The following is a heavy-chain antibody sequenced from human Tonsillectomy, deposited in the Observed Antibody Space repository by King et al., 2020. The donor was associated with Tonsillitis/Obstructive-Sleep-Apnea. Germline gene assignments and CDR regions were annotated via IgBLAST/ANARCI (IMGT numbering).Heavy chain of an antibody. CDR3: ARQDSSGYPYYFDY. J-gene: IGHJ4*02. Sequence: QLQESGPGLVKPSETLSLTCTVSGGSISSSSYYWGWIRQPPGKGLEWIGNVYYSGSTYYNPSLKSRVTIAVDTSKNQFSLKLSSVTAADTAVFYCARQDSSGYPYYFDYWGQGTLVTVSS. D-gene: IGHD3-22*01. V-gene: IGHV4-39*01. CDR2: VYYSGST. CDR1: GGSISSSSYY.